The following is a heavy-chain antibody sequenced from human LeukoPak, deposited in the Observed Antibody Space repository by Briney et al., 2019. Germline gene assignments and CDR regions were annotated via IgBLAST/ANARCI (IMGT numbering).Heavy chain of an antibody. D-gene: IGHD3-16*01. Sequence: ASVKDSCKASGYTFTSYYMHWVRPPPGQGLEWMGVITQSDGSTRYAQKYQGRVTMTRDTSTSTVYMELSSLRSEDTAVYYCTSRLSAWGQGTLVTVSS. V-gene: IGHV1-46*01. CDR2: ITQSDGST. J-gene: IGHJ4*02. CDR3: TSRLSA. CDR1: GYTFTSYY.